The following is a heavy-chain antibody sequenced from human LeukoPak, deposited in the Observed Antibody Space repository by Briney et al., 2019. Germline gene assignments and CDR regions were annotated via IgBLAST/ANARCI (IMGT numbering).Heavy chain of an antibody. D-gene: IGHD6-25*01. J-gene: IGHJ4*02. CDR1: GFTFSNYW. CDR3: ASGRQFGY. CDR2: IKEVGSEK. V-gene: IGHV3-7*01. Sequence: GGSLSLSCAASGFTFSNYWMSWFRQAPGKGLEWVANIKEVGSEKYYADSVKGRFTISGDNARNSLYLQMNSLRAEDTAVYYCASGRQFGYWGQGTLVTVSS.